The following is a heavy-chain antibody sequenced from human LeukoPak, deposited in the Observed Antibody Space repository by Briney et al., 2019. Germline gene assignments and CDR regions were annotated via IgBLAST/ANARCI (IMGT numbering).Heavy chain of an antibody. CDR1: GGSISSYY. V-gene: IGHV4-59*01. D-gene: IGHD3-10*01. J-gene: IGHJ6*03. Sequence: SETLSLTCTVSGGSISSYYWSWIRQPPGKGLEWIGYIYYSGSTNYNPSLKSRVTISVDTSKNQFSLKLSSVTAADTAVYYCAASKKYGSGSYYVYYMDVWGKGTTVTISS. CDR3: AASKKYGSGSYYVYYMDV. CDR2: IYYSGST.